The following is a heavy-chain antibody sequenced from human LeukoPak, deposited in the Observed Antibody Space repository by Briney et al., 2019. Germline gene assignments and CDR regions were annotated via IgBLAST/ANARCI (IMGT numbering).Heavy chain of an antibody. J-gene: IGHJ2*01. CDR3: ARGSGRYYLGYWHFDL. D-gene: IGHD3-10*01. CDR1: EYTFTTYY. Sequence: GASVKVSCKASEYTFTTYYIHWVRQAPGQGLEWMGRINPGSGGTNYAQKFQGRVTMTGDTSISTAYMELSRLRSDDTAVYYCARGSGRYYLGYWHFDLWGRGTLVTVSS. V-gene: IGHV1-2*06. CDR2: INPGSGGT.